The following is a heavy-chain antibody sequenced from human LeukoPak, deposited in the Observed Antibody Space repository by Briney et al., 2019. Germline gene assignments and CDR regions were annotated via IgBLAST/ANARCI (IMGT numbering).Heavy chain of an antibody. CDR1: GFTFDNYW. CDR3: ARGVPGLEY. V-gene: IGHV3-74*01. Sequence: GGSLRLSCAASGFTFDNYWMVWVRQAPGKGLVWVSRINSDGSRPRYADSVKGRFTISRDNAKNTLYLQMNSLRADDTAVYYCARGVPGLEYWGQGTLVTVSS. J-gene: IGHJ4*02. D-gene: IGHD3-10*02. CDR2: INSDGSRP.